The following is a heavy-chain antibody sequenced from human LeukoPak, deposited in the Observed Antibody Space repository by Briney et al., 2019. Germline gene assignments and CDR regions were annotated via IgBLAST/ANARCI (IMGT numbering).Heavy chain of an antibody. J-gene: IGHJ4*02. Sequence: PGGSLRLSCAASGFTLSSYGMHWVRQAPGKGLEWVAFIRYDGSNKYYADSVKGRFTISRDNSKNTLYLQMNSLRAEDTAVYYCAKDQKKSGSYYVPTPIDYWGQGTLVTVSS. CDR1: GFTLSSYG. CDR3: AKDQKKSGSYYVPTPIDY. CDR2: IRYDGSNK. D-gene: IGHD1-26*01. V-gene: IGHV3-30*02.